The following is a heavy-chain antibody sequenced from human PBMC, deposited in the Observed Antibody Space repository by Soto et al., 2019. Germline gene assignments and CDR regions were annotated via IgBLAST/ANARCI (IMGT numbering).Heavy chain of an antibody. J-gene: IGHJ2*01. V-gene: IGHV4-39*01. CDR3: ARRNCTNGVCYRNDWYFDL. CDR2: IYYSGST. D-gene: IGHD2-8*01. Sequence: QLQLQESGPGLVKPSETLSLTCTVSGGSISSSSYYWGWIRQPPGKGLEWIGSIYYSGSTYYNPSLTSRVTISVDTSKNQFSLKLSSVTAADTAVYYCARRNCTNGVCYRNDWYFDLCGRGTLVTVSS. CDR1: GGSISSSSYY.